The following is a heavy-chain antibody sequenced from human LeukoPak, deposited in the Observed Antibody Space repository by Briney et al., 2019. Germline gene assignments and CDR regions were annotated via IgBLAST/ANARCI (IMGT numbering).Heavy chain of an antibody. D-gene: IGHD3-3*01. CDR1: GGSISGYY. Sequence: PSETLSLTCSVSGGSISGYYWSWIRQPPGKGLEWIGYIYHSGSTIYNPSLKSRFTISVDPSKNQFSLKLTSVTAADTAVYYCARFFWSASKRLDYWGQGTVVSVSS. J-gene: IGHJ4*02. V-gene: IGHV4-59*08. CDR2: IYHSGST. CDR3: ARFFWSASKRLDY.